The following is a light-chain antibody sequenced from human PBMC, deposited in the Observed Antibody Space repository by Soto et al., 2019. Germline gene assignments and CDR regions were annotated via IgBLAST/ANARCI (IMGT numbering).Light chain of an antibody. CDR1: QSVRNNY. V-gene: IGKV3-20*01. CDR3: QQYGGLSRT. Sequence: IVLTQSPDTLSLSPGERVTLSCRASQSVRNNYLAWYQQKPGQSPRLLIYETYRRATGITDRFSGSGSGIDFTLTIIRLEPEDFAVYHCQQYGGLSRTVGLGTKVDIK. CDR2: ETY. J-gene: IGKJ1*01.